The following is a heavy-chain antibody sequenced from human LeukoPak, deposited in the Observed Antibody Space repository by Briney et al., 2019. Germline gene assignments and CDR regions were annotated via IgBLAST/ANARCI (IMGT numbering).Heavy chain of an antibody. D-gene: IGHD6-13*01. CDR3: AKDMAAALGFDP. CDR2: ISYDGSNK. Sequence: GRSLRLSCAASGFTFTRFAMYWVRQAPGKGLEWVALISYDGSNKYYADSVKGRFTISRDNSKNTLYLQMNSLRAEDTAVYYCAKDMAAALGFDPWGQGTLVTVSS. J-gene: IGHJ5*02. V-gene: IGHV3-30*04. CDR1: GFTFTRFA.